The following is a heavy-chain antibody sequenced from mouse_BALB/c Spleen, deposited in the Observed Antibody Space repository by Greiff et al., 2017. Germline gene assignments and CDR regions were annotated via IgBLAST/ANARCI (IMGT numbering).Heavy chain of an antibody. CDR2: INPGSGGT. CDR3: ARSGYGYLYAMDY. V-gene: IGHV1-54*01. Sequence: QVQLKESGAELVRPGTSVKVSCKASGYAFTNYLIEWVKQRPGKGLEWIGVINPGSGGTNYNEKFKGKATLTADKSSSTAYMQLSSLTSDDSAVYFCARSGYGYLYAMDYWGQGTSVTVSS. D-gene: IGHD2-14*01. CDR1: GYAFTNYL. J-gene: IGHJ4*01.